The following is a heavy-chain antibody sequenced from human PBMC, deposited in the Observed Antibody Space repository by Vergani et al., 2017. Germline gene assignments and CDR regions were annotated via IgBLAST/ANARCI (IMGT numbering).Heavy chain of an antibody. D-gene: IGHD3-16*01. CDR2: IQFDGSNQ. CDR1: GFTLSNYD. CDR3: AKHFRGWGIDY. Sequence: VQLVESGGGVVQRGGPLRLSCATSGFTLSNYDMQWIRQGPGKGLEFVAFIQFDGSNQYYAYSVKGRFTLSRDFSKNTLYLQMNSLRTDDTATYYCAKHFRGWGIDYWGQGTQVIVSS. V-gene: IGHV3-30*02. J-gene: IGHJ4*02.